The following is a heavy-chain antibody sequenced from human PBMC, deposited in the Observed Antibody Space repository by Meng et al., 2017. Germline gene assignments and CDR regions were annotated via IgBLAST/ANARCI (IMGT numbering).Heavy chain of an antibody. Sequence: GESLKISCAASGFTFSSYWMHWVRQAPGKGLVWVSRINSDGSSTSYADSVKGRFTISRDNAKNTLYLQMNSLRAEDTAVYYCARDLYYDRPSGFDYWGQGTLVTVSS. CDR2: INSDGSST. CDR1: GFTFSSYW. D-gene: IGHD3-22*01. V-gene: IGHV3-74*01. CDR3: ARDLYYDRPSGFDY. J-gene: IGHJ4*02.